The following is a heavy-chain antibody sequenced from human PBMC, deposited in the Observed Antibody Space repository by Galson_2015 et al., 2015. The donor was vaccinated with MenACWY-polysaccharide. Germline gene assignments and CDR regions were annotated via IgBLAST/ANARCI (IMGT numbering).Heavy chain of an antibody. CDR1: GFTFTSYT. J-gene: IGHJ4*02. CDR2: ISLDGRNT. D-gene: IGHD1-1*01. Sequence: SLRLSCAASGFTFTSYTMSWIRQAPGKGPEWVTVISLDGRNTYYADPVKGRFTISRDNSKNTLHSQMHDLRAEDTAVYYCVKAHETSGWNRGPGYWGQGTLVTVSS. V-gene: IGHV3-23*01. CDR3: VKAHETSGWNRGPGY.